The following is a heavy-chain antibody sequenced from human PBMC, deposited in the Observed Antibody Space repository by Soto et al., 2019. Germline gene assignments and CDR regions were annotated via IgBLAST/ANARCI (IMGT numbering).Heavy chain of an antibody. V-gene: IGHV4-31*03. D-gene: IGHD3-10*01. CDR2: IYYSGST. CDR3: ARGARGFGEFYYYYGMDV. CDR1: GGSISSGGYY. J-gene: IGHJ6*02. Sequence: SETLSLTCTVSGGSISSGGYYWILIRPHPGKGLEWIGYIYYSGSTYYNPSLKSRVTISVDTSKNQFSLKLSSVTAADTAVYYCARGARGFGEFYYYYGMDVWGQGTTVTVSS.